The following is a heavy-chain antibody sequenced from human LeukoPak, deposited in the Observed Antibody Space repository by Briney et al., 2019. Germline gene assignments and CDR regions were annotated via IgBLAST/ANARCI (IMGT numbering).Heavy chain of an antibody. CDR1: GGTFSSYA. CDR2: IIPIFGTA. V-gene: IGHV1-69*06. CDR3: ARGPLSPGRYFDWLSWYYYYGMDV. J-gene: IGHJ6*04. D-gene: IGHD3-9*01. Sequence: SVKVSCKASGGTFSSYAISWVRQAPGQGLEWMGGIIPIFGTANYAQKFQGRVTITADKSTSTAYMELSSLRSEDTAVYYCARGPLSPGRYFDWLSWYYYYGMDVWGKGTTVTVSS.